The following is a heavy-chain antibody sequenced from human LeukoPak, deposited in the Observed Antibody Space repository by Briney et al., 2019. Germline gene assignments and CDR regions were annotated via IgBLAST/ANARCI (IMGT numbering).Heavy chain of an antibody. CDR3: ANSGWSPKA. CDR1: GFTFSSYG. J-gene: IGHJ5*02. V-gene: IGHV3-30*02. Sequence: GGSLRLSCAASGFTFSSYGMHWVRQAPGKGLKWVAFIRYDGSNKYYADSVKGRFTISRDNSKNTLYLQMNSLRAEDTAVYSCANSGWSPKAWGQGTLVTVSS. CDR2: IRYDGSNK. D-gene: IGHD6-19*01.